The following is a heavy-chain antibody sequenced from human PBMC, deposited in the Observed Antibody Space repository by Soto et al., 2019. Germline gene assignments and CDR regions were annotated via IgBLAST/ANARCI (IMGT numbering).Heavy chain of an antibody. V-gene: IGHV3-74*01. Sequence: EVQLVESEGGLVQRGGSLRLSCAASGFTFNYYWMHWVRQAPGQGLVWVSHIHSDGSTTTYADSVKGRFTISRDNAKNRLYLQMNSLRAEDTAVYYCVRGDKGGFDLWGQGTTVPVSS. CDR3: VRGDKGGFDL. J-gene: IGHJ3*01. CDR2: IHSDGSTT. CDR1: GFTFNYYW. D-gene: IGHD2-21*02.